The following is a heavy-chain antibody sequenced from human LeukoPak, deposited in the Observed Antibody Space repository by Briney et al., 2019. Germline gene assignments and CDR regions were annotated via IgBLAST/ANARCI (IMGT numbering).Heavy chain of an antibody. CDR1: GYTFTSYG. V-gene: IGHV1-18*01. J-gene: IGHJ6*03. Sequence: ASVKVSCKASGYTFTSYGISWVRQAPGQGLEWMGWISAYNGNTNYAQKLQGRVTMTTDTSTSTAYMELSSLRSEDTAVYYCARDVNYYGSGSYYYYYYYYMDVWGKGTTVTVSS. CDR2: ISAYNGNT. CDR3: ARDVNYYGSGSYYYYYYYYMDV. D-gene: IGHD3-10*01.